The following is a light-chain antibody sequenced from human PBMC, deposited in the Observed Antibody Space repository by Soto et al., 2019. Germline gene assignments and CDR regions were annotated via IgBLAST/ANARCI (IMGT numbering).Light chain of an antibody. Sequence: QSPLTKPPSASSSPGQSITISCTGTSREGGGFNYVSWHQQHPGKAPKVIIYEVTKRPSGVPDRFSGSKSTNTASLTVSGLQAEDEADYYCSSYAGSNNPLFVFGTGTKVTVL. J-gene: IGLJ1*01. CDR2: EVT. CDR1: SREGGGFNY. CDR3: SSYAGSNNPLFV. V-gene: IGLV2-8*01.